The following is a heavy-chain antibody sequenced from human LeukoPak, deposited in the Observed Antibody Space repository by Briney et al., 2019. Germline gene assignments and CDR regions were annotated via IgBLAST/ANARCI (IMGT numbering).Heavy chain of an antibody. J-gene: IGHJ5*02. Sequence: PGASLRRSCAASGFTFSSYAMSWVRQAPGKGLEWVSAISGSGGSTYYADSVKGRFTISRDNSKNTLYLQMNSLRAEDTAVYYCAKKVDCSSTSCYGPWFDPWGQGTLVTVSS. D-gene: IGHD2-2*01. V-gene: IGHV3-23*01. CDR2: ISGSGGST. CDR1: GFTFSSYA. CDR3: AKKVDCSSTSCYGPWFDP.